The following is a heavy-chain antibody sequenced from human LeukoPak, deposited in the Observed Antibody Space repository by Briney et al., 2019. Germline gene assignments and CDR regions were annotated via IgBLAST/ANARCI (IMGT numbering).Heavy chain of an antibody. Sequence: SETLSLTCTVSGGSISTSSYYWGWIRQPPGKGLEWLGSVYYSGSTYYNPSLKSRVTISVATSKTQFSLKLSSVTAADTAVYYCAREYCTTTCYFDYWGQGTLVTVSP. CDR3: AREYCTTTCYFDY. D-gene: IGHD2-8*01. CDR1: GGSISTSSYY. V-gene: IGHV4-39*07. J-gene: IGHJ4*02. CDR2: VYYSGST.